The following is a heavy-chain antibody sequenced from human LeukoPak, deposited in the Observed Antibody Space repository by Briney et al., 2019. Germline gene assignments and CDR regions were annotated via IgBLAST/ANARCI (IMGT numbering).Heavy chain of an antibody. Sequence: SETLSLTCAVYGGSFSGYYWSWIRQPPGKGLEWMGEINHSGSTNYNPSLKSRVTISVDTSKNQFSLKLSSVTAADTAVYYCARGGFGVVVPAAMVGMDVWGQGTTVTVSS. CDR3: ARGGFGVVVPAAMVGMDV. CDR1: GGSFSGYY. D-gene: IGHD2-2*01. V-gene: IGHV4-34*01. J-gene: IGHJ6*02. CDR2: INHSGST.